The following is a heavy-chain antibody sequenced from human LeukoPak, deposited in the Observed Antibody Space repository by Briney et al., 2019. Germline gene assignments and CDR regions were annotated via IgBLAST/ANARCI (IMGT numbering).Heavy chain of an antibody. CDR3: ARTTEGGYTYDYFYYYYMDV. Sequence: PSETLSLTCSVSGGSINNYYWIWIRQPPGKGLEWIGYISYSGSTNYNPSLKSRVTISVDTSKNQFSLKLSSVTAADTAVYYCARTTEGGYTYDYFYYYYMDVWGKGTTVTISS. V-gene: IGHV4-59*01. D-gene: IGHD5-18*01. CDR1: GGSINNYY. J-gene: IGHJ6*03. CDR2: ISYSGST.